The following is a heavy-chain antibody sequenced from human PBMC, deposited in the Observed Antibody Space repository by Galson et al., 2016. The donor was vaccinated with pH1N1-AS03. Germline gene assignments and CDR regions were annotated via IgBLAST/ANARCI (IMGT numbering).Heavy chain of an antibody. CDR3: VTGGNNFGHEY. V-gene: IGHV3-15*01. D-gene: IGHD5-18*01. Sequence: SLRLSCAGSGFTFNNTWMSRVRQAPGEGLGWVGRIKSKTDGGTTEYAAPVKGRFTISRDDSRDTLHLQMNSLKTEDSALYYCVTGGNNFGHEYWGQGTLVTVSS. CDR1: GFTFNNTW. J-gene: IGHJ4*01. CDR2: IKSKTDGGTT.